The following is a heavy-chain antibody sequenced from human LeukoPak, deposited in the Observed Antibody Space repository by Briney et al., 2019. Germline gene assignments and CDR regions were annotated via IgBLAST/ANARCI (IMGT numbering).Heavy chain of an antibody. Sequence: WVRQAPGKGLEWVGFIRSKAYGGTTEYAASVKGRFTISRDDSKSIAYLQMNSLKTEDTAVYYCTRAQNLEWFKYYFDYWGQGTLVTVSS. J-gene: IGHJ4*02. D-gene: IGHD3-3*01. CDR3: TRAQNLEWFKYYFDY. CDR2: IRSKAYGGTT. V-gene: IGHV3-49*02.